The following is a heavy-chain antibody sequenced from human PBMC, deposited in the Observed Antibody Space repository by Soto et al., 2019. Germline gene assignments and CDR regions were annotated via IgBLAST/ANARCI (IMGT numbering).Heavy chain of an antibody. Sequence: EVQLVESGGGLVQPGGSLRLSCAASGFNFSTYSMNWVRQAPGKGLEWVSYISISGNTVFYADSVQGRFTLSRDNVKNSLYLQMNSLRDEDTAVYYCAREDVSRAPFDSWGQGTLVTVSS. CDR2: ISISGNTV. V-gene: IGHV3-48*02. CDR3: AREDVSRAPFDS. CDR1: GFNFSTYS. J-gene: IGHJ4*02.